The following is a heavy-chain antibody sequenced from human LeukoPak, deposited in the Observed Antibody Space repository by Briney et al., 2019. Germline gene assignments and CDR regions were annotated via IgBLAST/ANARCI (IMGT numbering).Heavy chain of an antibody. J-gene: IGHJ4*02. CDR3: ASWAGTTAGFSGPFDF. CDR1: GFTFSSYE. CDR2: ISSSGSTI. V-gene: IGHV3-48*03. Sequence: GGSLRLSCAVSGFTFSSYEMNWVRQAPGKGLGWVLYISSSGSTIYYADSVKGRFTISRDDAKNSLYLQMNSLRGEDTAVYYCASWAGTTAGFSGPFDFWGQGTLVTVSS. D-gene: IGHD6-25*01.